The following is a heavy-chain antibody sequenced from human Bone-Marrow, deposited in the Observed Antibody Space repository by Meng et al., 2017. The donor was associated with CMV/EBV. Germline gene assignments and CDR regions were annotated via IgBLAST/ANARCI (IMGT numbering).Heavy chain of an antibody. V-gene: IGHV4-34*01. D-gene: IGHD1-26*01. CDR2: SDYNGGP. CDR3: ALCANAFATGGLVKYIDF. CDR1: GGSFNVYY. Sequence: SETLSLTCAVYGGSFNVYYWTWIRQSPGKGLEWIGESDYNGGPHYNPSLGSRVTISVDKSKSQFSLSLTSVTVADTAVYFCALCANAFATGGLVKYIDFWSQGTLVTVSS. J-gene: IGHJ4*02.